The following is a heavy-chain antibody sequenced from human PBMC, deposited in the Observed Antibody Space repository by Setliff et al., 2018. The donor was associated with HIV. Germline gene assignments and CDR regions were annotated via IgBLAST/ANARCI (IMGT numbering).Heavy chain of an antibody. V-gene: IGHV3-15*01. J-gene: IGHJ4*02. Sequence: GGSLRLSCAASGFFFKNAWMSWVRQAPGKGLEWIGRIKSEADGGTEESAAFLKGRFTISRDNSKNTLFLQMNSLKVEDTALYYCTTAGHGSLDFDYWGQGTRVTVSS. CDR1: GFFFKNAW. D-gene: IGHD1-1*01. CDR3: TTAGHGSLDFDY. CDR2: IKSEADGGTE.